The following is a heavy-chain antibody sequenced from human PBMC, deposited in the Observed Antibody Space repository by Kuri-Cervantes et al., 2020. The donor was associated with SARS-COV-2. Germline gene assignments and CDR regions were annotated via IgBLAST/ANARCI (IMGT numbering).Heavy chain of an antibody. D-gene: IGHD1-14*01. CDR2: ISGSGSYI. CDR1: GFTFSGYT. V-gene: IGHV3-21*01. CDR3: ARDRKETKYAFDI. Sequence: GESLKISCVATGFTFSGYTMNWVRQAPGKALQRVSSISGSGSYIYYADSMKGRFTVSRDSAKNSLYLQMNSLRGEDTAVYYCARDRKETKYAFDIWGQGTMVTVSS. J-gene: IGHJ3*02.